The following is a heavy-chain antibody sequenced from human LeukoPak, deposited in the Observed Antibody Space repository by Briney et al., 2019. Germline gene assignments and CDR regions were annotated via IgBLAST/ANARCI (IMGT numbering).Heavy chain of an antibody. D-gene: IGHD3-22*01. CDR2: ISYDGSNK. Sequence: GGSLRLSCGASRFTFSNNLMHWVRQAPGKGLEWVADISYDGSNKNYADSAKGRFTISRDNSKNTLYLQMNSLRAEDTAVYYCAREARGSGYYREFDYWGQGTLVTVSS. CDR3: AREARGSGYYREFDY. V-gene: IGHV3-30*01. J-gene: IGHJ4*02. CDR1: RFTFSNNL.